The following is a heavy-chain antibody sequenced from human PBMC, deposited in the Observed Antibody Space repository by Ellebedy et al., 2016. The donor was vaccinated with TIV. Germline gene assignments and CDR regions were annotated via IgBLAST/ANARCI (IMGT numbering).Heavy chain of an antibody. D-gene: IGHD5-18*01. V-gene: IGHV3-23*01. CDR3: AKGVGVQLWRLYFDY. CDR1: GFTFSSYS. CDR2: ISGSGGST. J-gene: IGHJ4*02. Sequence: GESPKISXAASGFTFSSYSMNWVRQAPGKGLEWVSAISGSGGSTYYADPVKGRFTISRDNSKNTLYLQTNSLRAEDTAVYYCAKGVGVQLWRLYFDYWGQGTLVTVSS.